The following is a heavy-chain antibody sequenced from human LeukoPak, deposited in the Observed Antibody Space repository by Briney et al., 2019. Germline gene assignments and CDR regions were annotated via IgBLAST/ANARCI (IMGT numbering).Heavy chain of an antibody. V-gene: IGHV1-69*13. Sequence: SVKVSCKACGGSFSSYAISWVVQDPGQGVEGMGGIIPIFGTASSGRKFQGRVTIPADESPSTAYMELRSLRSEDTAVYYCARDSVWSGYYLGPRVNDAFDIWGQGTMVTVSS. D-gene: IGHD3-3*01. CDR2: IIPIFGTA. CDR3: ARDSVWSGYYLGPRVNDAFDI. CDR1: GGSFSSYA. J-gene: IGHJ3*02.